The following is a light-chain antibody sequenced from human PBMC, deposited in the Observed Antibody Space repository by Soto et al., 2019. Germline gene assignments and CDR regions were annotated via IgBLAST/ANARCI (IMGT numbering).Light chain of an antibody. CDR2: GAS. CDR3: QQRSNWPPIT. V-gene: IGKV3D-20*02. CDR1: QTVSSDS. Sequence: ENVLTQSPGTLSLSPGERATLSCRASQTVSSDSLAWYQQKPGQAPRFLIYGASHRAIGIPDRFSGSGSGTDFTLTISRLEPEDFAVYYWQQRSNWPPITFGQGTRLEIK. J-gene: IGKJ5*01.